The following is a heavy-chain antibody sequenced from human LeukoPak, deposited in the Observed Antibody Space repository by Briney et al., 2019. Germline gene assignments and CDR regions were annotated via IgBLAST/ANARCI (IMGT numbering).Heavy chain of an antibody. J-gene: IGHJ3*02. CDR3: ARDAPPLYCSSTSCFGDAFDI. CDR2: ITTSDGNT. Sequence: GGSLRLSCAASGFTVSSNYMSWVRQAPGKGLEWVSTITTSDGNTYYADSVKGRFTVSRDNSKNTLFLQMNSLRAEDTAVYYCARDAPPLYCSSTSCFGDAFDIWGQGTMVTVSS. D-gene: IGHD2-2*01. CDR1: GFTVSSNY. V-gene: IGHV3-53*01.